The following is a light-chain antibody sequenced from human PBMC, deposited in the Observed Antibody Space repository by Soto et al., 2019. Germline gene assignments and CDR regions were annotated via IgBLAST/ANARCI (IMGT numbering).Light chain of an antibody. Sequence: IQMTQFPATLTASVGDRVTITCRASQSTANWLAWYQQKPGKAPKVMIYDASSLGSGVPSRFSGSGSGTEFTLTISSLQPDDFATYYCQQYTSFPYSFGQGTKVDIK. V-gene: IGKV1-5*01. CDR1: QSTANW. J-gene: IGKJ2*03. CDR2: DAS. CDR3: QQYTSFPYS.